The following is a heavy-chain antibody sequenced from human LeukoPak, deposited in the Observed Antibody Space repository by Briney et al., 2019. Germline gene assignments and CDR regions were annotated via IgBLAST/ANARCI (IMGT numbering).Heavy chain of an antibody. J-gene: IGHJ4*02. CDR1: GFNFHKYA. D-gene: IGHD3-22*01. V-gene: IGHV3-9*01. Sequence: GGSLRLSCAASGFNFHKYAMHWVRQVPGKGLEWVASITWNNGRIGYADSVKGRFTVSRDNAKNSLYLQMNSLRGVDTALYYCAKFSYYYDSSGYIDCWGQGTLVTVSA. CDR3: AKFSYYYDSSGYIDC. CDR2: ITWNNGRI.